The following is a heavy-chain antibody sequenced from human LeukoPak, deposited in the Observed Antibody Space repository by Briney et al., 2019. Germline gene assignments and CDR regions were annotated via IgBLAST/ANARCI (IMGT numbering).Heavy chain of an antibody. V-gene: IGHV3-21*04. Sequence: GGSLRLSCAASGFTFSSYSMNWVRQAPGKGLEWVSSISSSSSYIYYADSVKGRFTISRDNSKNTLYLQMNSLRAEDTAVYYCAKDPHRGDFDYWGQGTLVTVSS. CDR2: ISSSSSYI. CDR3: AKDPHRGDFDY. CDR1: GFTFSSYS. D-gene: IGHD3-10*01. J-gene: IGHJ4*02.